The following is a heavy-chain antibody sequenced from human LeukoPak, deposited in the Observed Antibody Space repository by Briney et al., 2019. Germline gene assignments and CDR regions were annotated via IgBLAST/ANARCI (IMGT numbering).Heavy chain of an antibody. CDR3: ATVRYSGTMDGFDI. D-gene: IGHD4/OR15-4a*01. V-gene: IGHV1-24*01. CDR2: FDVEDGEA. CDR1: GYTLTDVS. J-gene: IGHJ3*02. Sequence: ASVKVSCKVSGYTLTDVSLHWVRQAPGKGLEWLGGFDVEDGEAVYAQKFRGRVTMTEDTPTDTVYMKLSRLESVDTAVYYCATVRYSGTMDGFDIWGEGTKVTVSS.